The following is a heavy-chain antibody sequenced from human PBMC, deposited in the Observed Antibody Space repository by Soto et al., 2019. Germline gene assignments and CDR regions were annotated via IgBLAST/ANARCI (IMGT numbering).Heavy chain of an antibody. Sequence: GGSLRLSCAASGFTFSSYGMHWVRQAPGKGLEWVAVIWYDGSNKYYADSVKGRFTISRDNSKNTLYLQMNSLRAEDTAVYYCVIDGVAEIFAVVINIDSWDHGTLITVS. CDR1: GFTFSSYG. V-gene: IGHV3-33*01. CDR2: IWYDGSNK. D-gene: IGHD3-3*01. CDR3: VIDGVAEIFAVVINIDS. J-gene: IGHJ5*01.